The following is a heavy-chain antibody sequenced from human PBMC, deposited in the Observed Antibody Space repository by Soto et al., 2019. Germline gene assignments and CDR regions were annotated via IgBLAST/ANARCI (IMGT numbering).Heavy chain of an antibody. CDR3: AKDAGRGSGSLYVGDWYFDL. CDR1: GFTFRTYA. Sequence: EVQLLESGGGLVQPGGSLRLPCAASGFTFRTYAMTWVRQAPGGGLEWVSSISASDGSTYYPDSVKGRFTISRDKSKNTLYLQMNSLRAEDTALYYCAKDAGRGSGSLYVGDWYFDLWGRGTLVTVSS. V-gene: IGHV3-23*01. CDR2: ISASDGST. J-gene: IGHJ2*01. D-gene: IGHD3-10*01.